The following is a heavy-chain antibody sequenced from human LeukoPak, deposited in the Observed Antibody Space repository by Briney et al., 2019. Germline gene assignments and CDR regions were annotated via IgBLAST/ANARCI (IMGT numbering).Heavy chain of an antibody. CDR1: GFSFSGYW. D-gene: IGHD3-10*01. CDR2: INQDGSEK. Sequence: GGALRLSCAASGFSFSGYWMTWVRQAPGKGLEWVANINQDGSEKYYVDSVKGRFTISRDNAQNSLYLQMNSLTAEDTAVYYCARECFGESTFDSWGQGTLVTVSS. CDR3: ARECFGESTFDS. J-gene: IGHJ4*02. V-gene: IGHV3-7*01.